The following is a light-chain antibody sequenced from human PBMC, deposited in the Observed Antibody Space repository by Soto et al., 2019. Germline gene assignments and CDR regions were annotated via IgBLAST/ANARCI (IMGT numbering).Light chain of an antibody. Sequence: DIRVPQSPSSLSASVGARVTITCRASQSISSYLNWYQQKPGKAPKLLIYAASSLQSGVPSRFSGSGSGTDFTLTISSLQPEDFATYYCQQSYSTLIPFGQGTRLEI. CDR2: AAS. CDR3: QQSYSTLIP. CDR1: QSISSY. J-gene: IGKJ5*01. V-gene: IGKV1-39*01.